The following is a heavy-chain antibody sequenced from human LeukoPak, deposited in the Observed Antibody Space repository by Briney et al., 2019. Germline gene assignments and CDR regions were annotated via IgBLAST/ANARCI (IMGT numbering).Heavy chain of an antibody. CDR3: AKQMAVDYFDY. D-gene: IGHD5-24*01. CDR1: GFTFSNFG. V-gene: IGHV3-30*18. Sequence: GGSLRLSCAASGFTFSNFGMHWVRQAPGKGLEWVAVISYDGNNKYYTDSVKGRFTISRDNAKNTLYLQMNSLRAEDTAVYYCAKQMAVDYFDYWGQGTLVTVSS. J-gene: IGHJ4*02. CDR2: ISYDGNNK.